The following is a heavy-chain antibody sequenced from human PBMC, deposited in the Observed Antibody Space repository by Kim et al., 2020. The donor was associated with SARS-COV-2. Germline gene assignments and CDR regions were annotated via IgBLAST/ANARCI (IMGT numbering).Heavy chain of an antibody. J-gene: IGHJ4*02. CDR2: INSDGSST. CDR1: GFTFSRYW. Sequence: GGSLRLSCAASGFTFSRYWMHWVRQAPGKGLVWVSRINSDGSSTTYADSVKGRFTISRDNAKNTLYLQMNSLRAEDTAVYYCGRDAWGVVGLPDYWGQGTLVTVSS. CDR3: GRDAWGVVGLPDY. D-gene: IGHD3-22*01. V-gene: IGHV3-74*01.